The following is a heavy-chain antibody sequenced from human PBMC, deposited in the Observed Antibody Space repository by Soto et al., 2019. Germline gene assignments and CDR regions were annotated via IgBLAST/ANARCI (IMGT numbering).Heavy chain of an antibody. Sequence: QVQLVQSGAEVKKPGASVKVSCKASGYTFTSYGISWVRQAPGQGLEWMGWISAYNGNTNYAQKLQGRVTMTTDTSTSTAYMELRSLRSDDTAVYYCARDGDIVGVVAAIPHYYYYMDVWGKGTTVTVSS. CDR3: ARDGDIVGVVAAIPHYYYYMDV. D-gene: IGHD2-15*01. V-gene: IGHV1-18*01. CDR2: ISAYNGNT. J-gene: IGHJ6*03. CDR1: GYTFTSYG.